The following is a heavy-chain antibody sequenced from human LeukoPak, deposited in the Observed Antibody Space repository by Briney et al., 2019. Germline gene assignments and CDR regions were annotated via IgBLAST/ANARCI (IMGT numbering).Heavy chain of an antibody. V-gene: IGHV3-23*01. J-gene: IGHJ4*02. D-gene: IGHD2-8*01. Sequence: PGGSLRLSCTGSGSPFNMFAMNWVRQAPGQGLEWVSGLSRGGGTTNYADSVKGRFTISRDTSKNMVFLQMNDLRPEDTAVYYCAKEQRIRHCSEGVCMEGYYFDYWGQGSLVTVSS. CDR3: AKEQRIRHCSEGVCMEGYYFDY. CDR2: LSRGGGTT. CDR1: GSPFNMFA.